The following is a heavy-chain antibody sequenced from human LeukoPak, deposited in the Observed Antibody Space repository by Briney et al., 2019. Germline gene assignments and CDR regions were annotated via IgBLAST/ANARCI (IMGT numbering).Heavy chain of an antibody. Sequence: PGGSLRLSCAASGFTFSSYAMSWVRQAPGKGLEWVSAISGSGGSTYYADSVKGRFTISRDDSKNTLYLQMNSLRAEDTAVYYCAKLPLIVVVITYYFDYWGQGTLVTVSS. J-gene: IGHJ4*02. CDR2: ISGSGGST. CDR3: AKLPLIVVVITYYFDY. D-gene: IGHD3-22*01. V-gene: IGHV3-23*01. CDR1: GFTFSSYA.